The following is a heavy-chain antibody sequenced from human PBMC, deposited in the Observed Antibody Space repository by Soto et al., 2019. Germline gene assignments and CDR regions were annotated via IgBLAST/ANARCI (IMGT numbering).Heavy chain of an antibody. CDR3: ASGYISLYYYGMDV. V-gene: IGHV3-33*01. D-gene: IGHD5-12*01. Sequence: PGGSLRLSCAASGFTFSSYGMHWVRQAPGKGLEWVAVIWYDGSNKYYADSVKGRFTISRDNSKNTLYLQMNSLRAEDTAVYYCASGYISLYYYGMDVWGQGNTVTVSS. CDR1: GFTFSSYG. CDR2: IWYDGSNK. J-gene: IGHJ6*02.